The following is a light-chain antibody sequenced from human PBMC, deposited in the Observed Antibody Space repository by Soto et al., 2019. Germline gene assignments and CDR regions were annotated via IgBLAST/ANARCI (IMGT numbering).Light chain of an antibody. CDR1: QSIGIF. Sequence: DIQMTQSPSSLSASVGDKVTITFRVSQSIGIFLNWYQKKPGKAPQLLIYAASSLQSGVPSRFSASGSGTDFTLTISSLQPEDFATYYCQQSYNIVTFGGGTKVDNK. J-gene: IGKJ4*01. V-gene: IGKV1-39*01. CDR3: QQSYNIVT. CDR2: AAS.